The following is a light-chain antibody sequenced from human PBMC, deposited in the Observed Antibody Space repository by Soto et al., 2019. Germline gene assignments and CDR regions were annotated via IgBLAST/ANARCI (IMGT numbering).Light chain of an antibody. J-gene: IGKJ2*01. V-gene: IGKV1-5*01. CDR3: QQYNSYHMYT. Sequence: DIQMTQSPSTLSASVGDRVTITCRASQSISSWLAWYQQKPGKAPKLLIYDASSLESGVPSRFSGSGSGTEFTLTISSLQPDDFAPYYCQQYNSYHMYTFGQGTKLEIK. CDR2: DAS. CDR1: QSISSW.